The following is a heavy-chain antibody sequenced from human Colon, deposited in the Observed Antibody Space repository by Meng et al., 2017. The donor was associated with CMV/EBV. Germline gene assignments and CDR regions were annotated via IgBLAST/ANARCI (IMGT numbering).Heavy chain of an antibody. V-gene: IGHV3-7*01. CDR3: AREDQLPSTHSYYNYGMDV. CDR1: GFTFSSYW. J-gene: IGHJ6*02. D-gene: IGHD1-1*01. Sequence: GESLKISCAASGFTFSSYWMSWVRQAPGKGLEWVANIKQDGSEKYYVDSVKGRFTISRDNAKNSLYLQMNSLRAEDTAVYYCAREDQLPSTHSYYNYGMDVWGQGTTVTVSS. CDR2: IKQDGSEK.